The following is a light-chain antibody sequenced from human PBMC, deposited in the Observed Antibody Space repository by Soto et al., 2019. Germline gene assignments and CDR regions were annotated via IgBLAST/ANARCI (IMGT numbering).Light chain of an antibody. CDR3: CSYAGSSTV. CDR1: SSDVGSYNL. CDR2: EGS. V-gene: IGLV2-23*03. J-gene: IGLJ1*01. Sequence: QSLLTQPASVSGSPGQSITISCTGTSSDVGSYNLVSWYQQHPGKAPKLMIYEGSKRPSGVSNRFSGSKSGNTASLTISGLHAEDEADYYCCSYAGSSTVFGTGTKVTVL.